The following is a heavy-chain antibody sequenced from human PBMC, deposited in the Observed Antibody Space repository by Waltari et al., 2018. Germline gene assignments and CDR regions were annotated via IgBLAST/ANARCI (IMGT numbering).Heavy chain of an antibody. Sequence: EVQLVESGGGLVQPGGSLRLSCAASGFTFSSYSMTWVRQAPGKGLEWVSYISSSSSTRDYADSVKGRCTISRDNAKNSLDLQMNSLRAEDTAVYYCARDRREYQLLYGSYCDYWGQGTLVTVSS. J-gene: IGHJ4*02. V-gene: IGHV3-48*04. CDR3: ARDRREYQLLYGSYCDY. CDR2: ISSSSSTR. D-gene: IGHD2-2*02. CDR1: GFTFSSYS.